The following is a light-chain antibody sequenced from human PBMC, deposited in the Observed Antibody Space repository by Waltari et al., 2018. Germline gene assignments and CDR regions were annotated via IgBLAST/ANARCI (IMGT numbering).Light chain of an antibody. V-gene: IGKV3D-15*01. CDR2: GAS. Sequence: EIVMTLSPATLSLSPGEGATLSCRASQSVSNNLAWYQQKPGQAPRLLIYGASTRATGIPARCSGSGSGTEFTLTISSLQSEDFAIYVCQQYDDWPYTCGQGTKLDI. J-gene: IGKJ2*01. CDR3: QQYDDWPYT. CDR1: QSVSNN.